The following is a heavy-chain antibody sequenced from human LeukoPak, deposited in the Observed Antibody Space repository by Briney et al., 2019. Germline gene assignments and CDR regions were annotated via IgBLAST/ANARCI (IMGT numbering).Heavy chain of an antibody. D-gene: IGHD3-22*01. V-gene: IGHV4-34*01. CDR3: ARRNYDSSGYSKVDTFDI. J-gene: IGHJ3*02. CDR2: INHSGST. CDR1: GGSFSGYY. Sequence: SETLSLTCAVYGGSFSGYYWSWIRQPPGKGLEWIGEINHSGSTNYNPSLKSRVTISVDTSKNQFSLKLSSVTAADTAVYYCARRNYDSSGYSKVDTFDIWGQGTVVTVSS.